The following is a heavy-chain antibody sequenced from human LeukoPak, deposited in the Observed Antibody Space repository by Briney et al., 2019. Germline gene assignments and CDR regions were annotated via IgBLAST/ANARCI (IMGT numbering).Heavy chain of an antibody. J-gene: IGHJ3*02. CDR1: GFTFSSYN. Sequence: GGSLRLSCAASGFTFSSYNMNWVRQAPGKGLEWVSSISSSSSYIYYADSVKGRFTISRDNAKNSLYLQMNSLGAEDTAVYYCARDEYYDFWSGYYFWSAFDIWGQGTMVTVSS. D-gene: IGHD3-3*01. V-gene: IGHV3-21*01. CDR2: ISSSSSYI. CDR3: ARDEYYDFWSGYYFWSAFDI.